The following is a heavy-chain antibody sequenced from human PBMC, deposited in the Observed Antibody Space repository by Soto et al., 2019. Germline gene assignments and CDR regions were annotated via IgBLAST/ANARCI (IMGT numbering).Heavy chain of an antibody. CDR1: GDSISSNY. V-gene: IGHV4-59*08. CDR3: ARFFDDDHRYFAY. CDR2: IYYTGTI. Sequence: SETLSLTCTVSGDSISSNYWSWIRQPPGKGLEWIGYIYYTGTIDYNPSLKSRVTISADTSKNQFSLKLSSVTATDTAVYFCARFFDDDHRYFAYRGQGTLVTVSS. J-gene: IGHJ4*02. D-gene: IGHD3-9*01.